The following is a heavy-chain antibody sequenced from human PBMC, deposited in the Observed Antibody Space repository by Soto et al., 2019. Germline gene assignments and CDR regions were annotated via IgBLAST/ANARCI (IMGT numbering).Heavy chain of an antibody. CDR1: GYTFTNYY. Sequence: QVQLVQSGAEVKKPGASVKVSCTASGYTFTNYYIHWVRQAPGQGLEWMGWINPNSGGTSYAQKFQGRVALTRDTSISTAYMELNSLRSDDTAMYYCARGRENDPWGQGTLVTVSS. CDR2: INPNSGGT. D-gene: IGHD3-10*01. V-gene: IGHV1-2*02. CDR3: ARGRENDP. J-gene: IGHJ5*02.